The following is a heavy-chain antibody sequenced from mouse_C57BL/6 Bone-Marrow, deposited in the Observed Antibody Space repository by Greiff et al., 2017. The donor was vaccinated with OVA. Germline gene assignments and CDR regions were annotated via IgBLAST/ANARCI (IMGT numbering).Heavy chain of an antibody. CDR1: GFTFSDYG. D-gene: IGHD2-2*01. J-gene: IGHJ4*01. Sequence: EVKLVESGGGLVQPGGSLKLSCAASGFTFSDYGMAWVRQAPRKGPEWVAFISNLAYSIYYADTVTGRFTISRENAKNTLYLEMSSLRSEDTAMYYCARLYYGYPYYAMDYWGQGTSVTVSS. CDR2: ISNLAYSI. V-gene: IGHV5-15*01. CDR3: ARLYYGYPYYAMDY.